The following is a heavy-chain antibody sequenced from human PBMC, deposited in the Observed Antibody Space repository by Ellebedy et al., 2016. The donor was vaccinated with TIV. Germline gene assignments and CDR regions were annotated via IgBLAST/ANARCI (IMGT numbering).Heavy chain of an antibody. V-gene: IGHV1-46*01. Sequence: ASVKVSXXASGYTFTSYYMHWVRQAPGQGLEWMGIINPSGGSTSYAQKFQGRVTMTRDTSTSTVYMELSSLRSEDTAVYYCAGGLGIILDYWGQGTLVTVSS. CDR3: AGGLGIILDY. D-gene: IGHD7-27*01. CDR2: INPSGGST. J-gene: IGHJ4*02. CDR1: GYTFTSYY.